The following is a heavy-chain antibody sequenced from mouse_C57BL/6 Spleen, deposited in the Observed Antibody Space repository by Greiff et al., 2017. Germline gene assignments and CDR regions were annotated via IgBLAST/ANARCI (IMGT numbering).Heavy chain of an antibody. CDR2: ISYDGSN. CDR3: ARAPDLPYYFDY. J-gene: IGHJ2*01. Sequence: EVQLQQSGPGLVKPSQSLSLTCSVTGYSITSGYYWNWIRQFPGNKLEWMGYISYDGSNNYNPSLKNRISITRDTSKNQFFLKLNSVTTEDTATYYCARAPDLPYYFDYWGQGTTLTVSS. CDR1: GYSITSGYY. V-gene: IGHV3-6*01.